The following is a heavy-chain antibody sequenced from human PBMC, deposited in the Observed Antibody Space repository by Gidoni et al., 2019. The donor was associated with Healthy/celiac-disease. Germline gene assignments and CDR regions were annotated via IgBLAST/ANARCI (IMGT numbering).Heavy chain of an antibody. J-gene: IGHJ6*02. V-gene: IGHV3-21*01. CDR2: ISSSSSYI. CDR3: ARDIVVVVAATDYYYYGMDV. D-gene: IGHD2-15*01. CDR1: GFTFSSYS. Sequence: EVQLVESGGGLVKPGGSLRLSCEASGFTFSSYSMNWVRQAPGKGLEWVSSISSSSSYIYYADSVKVRFTISRDNAKNSLYLQMHSLRAEDTAVYYCARDIVVVVAATDYYYYGMDVWGQGTTVTVSS.